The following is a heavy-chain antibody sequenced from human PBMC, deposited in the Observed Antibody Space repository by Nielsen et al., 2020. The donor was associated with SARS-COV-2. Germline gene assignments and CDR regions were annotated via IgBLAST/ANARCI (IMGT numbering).Heavy chain of an antibody. J-gene: IGHJ4*02. D-gene: IGHD5-12*01. V-gene: IGHV3-20*01. CDR1: GFTFDDYG. CDR2: INLNGGST. Sequence: GESLKISCAASGFTFDDYGMSWVRQAPGKGLEWVSGINLNGGSTGYADSVKGRFTISRDNAKNSLYLQMNSLRAEDTALYHCARESGPYSGYYAGGDYWGQGTLVTVSS. CDR3: ARESGPYSGYYAGGDY.